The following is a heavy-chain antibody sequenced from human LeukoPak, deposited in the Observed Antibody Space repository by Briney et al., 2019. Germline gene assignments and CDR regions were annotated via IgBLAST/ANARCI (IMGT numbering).Heavy chain of an antibody. CDR3: ASAYDSSGYSLYYYYMDV. CDR1: GYTFTGYY. CDR2: IIPILGIA. Sequence: ASVKVSCKASGYTFTGYYMHWVRQAPGQGLEWMGRIIPILGIANYAQKFQGRVTIAADKSTSTAYMELSSLRSEDTAVYYCASAYDSSGYSLYYYYMDVWGKGTTVTVSS. D-gene: IGHD3-22*01. J-gene: IGHJ6*03. V-gene: IGHV1-69*02.